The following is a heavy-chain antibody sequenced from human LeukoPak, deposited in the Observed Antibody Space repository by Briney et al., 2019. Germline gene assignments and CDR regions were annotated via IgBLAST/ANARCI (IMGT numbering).Heavy chain of an antibody. CDR1: GYTFTSYY. D-gene: IGHD1-26*01. CDR2: INPSGGST. CDR3: ARDPVVGARYDY. J-gene: IGHJ4*02. Sequence: ASVKVSCKASGYTFTSYYMHWVRQAPGQGLEWMGIINPSGGSTSYAQKFQGRVTMTRDMSTSTVYMELSSLRSDDTAVYYCARDPVVGARYDYWGQGTLVTVSS. V-gene: IGHV1-46*01.